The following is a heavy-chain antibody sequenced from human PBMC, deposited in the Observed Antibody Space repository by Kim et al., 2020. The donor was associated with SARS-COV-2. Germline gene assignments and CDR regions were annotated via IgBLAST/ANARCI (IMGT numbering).Heavy chain of an antibody. Sequence: GGSLRLSCAASGFTFSSYSMNWVRQAPGKGLEWVSSISSSSSYIYYADSVQGRFTISRDNAKNSLYLQMNSLRAEDTAVYYCARVIVGATLPAYYYYGMDVWGQGTTVTVSS. CDR1: GFTFSSYS. D-gene: IGHD1-26*01. CDR2: ISSSSSYI. V-gene: IGHV3-21*01. J-gene: IGHJ6*02. CDR3: ARVIVGATLPAYYYYGMDV.